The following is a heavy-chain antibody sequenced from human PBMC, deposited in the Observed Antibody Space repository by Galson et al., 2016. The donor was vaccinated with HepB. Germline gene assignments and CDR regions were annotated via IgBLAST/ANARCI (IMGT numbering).Heavy chain of an antibody. D-gene: IGHD1-26*01. CDR3: AKDGVGALADWFDP. V-gene: IGHV3-23*01. Sequence: SLRLSCAASGFTFSSYVMTWVRQAPGKGLEWVSAISGSGFNTYYADSVKGRFTISRDNSKNTLYLQMYRLGAEDTAVYYCAKDGVGALADWFDPWGQGTLVTVSS. CDR1: GFTFSSYV. CDR2: ISGSGFNT. J-gene: IGHJ5*02.